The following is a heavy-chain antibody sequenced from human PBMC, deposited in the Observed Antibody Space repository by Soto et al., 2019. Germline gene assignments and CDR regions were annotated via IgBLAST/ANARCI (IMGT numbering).Heavy chain of an antibody. J-gene: IGHJ5*02. Sequence: LSLTCTVSGGSISSYYWSWIRQPPGKGLEWIGYIYYSGSTNYNPSLKSRVTISVDTSKNQFSLKLSSVTAADTAVYYCARSTGVTHTFDPWGQGTLVTVSS. D-gene: IGHD3-10*01. CDR2: IYYSGST. CDR1: GGSISSYY. V-gene: IGHV4-59*01. CDR3: ARSTGVTHTFDP.